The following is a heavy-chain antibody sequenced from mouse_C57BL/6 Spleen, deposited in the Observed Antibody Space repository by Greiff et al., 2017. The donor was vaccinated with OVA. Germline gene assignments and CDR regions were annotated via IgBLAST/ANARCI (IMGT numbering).Heavy chain of an antibody. CDR1: GYTFTSYW. V-gene: IGHV1-55*01. J-gene: IGHJ2*01. CDR3: ARGITTGGAHGYFDY. D-gene: IGHD1-1*01. CDR2: IYPGSGST. Sequence: QVQLQQPGAELVKPGASVKMSCKASGYTFTSYWITWVKQRPGQGLEWIGDIYPGSGSTNYNEKFKSKATLTVDTSSSTAYMQLSSLTSEDSAVYDCARGITTGGAHGYFDYWGQGTTLTVSS.